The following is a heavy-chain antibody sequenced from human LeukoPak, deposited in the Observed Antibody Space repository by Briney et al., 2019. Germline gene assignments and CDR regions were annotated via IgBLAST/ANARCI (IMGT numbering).Heavy chain of an antibody. CDR1: GFTFTRNC. J-gene: IGHJ5*02. V-gene: IGHV3-30*09. Sequence: GRSLRLSCVASGFTFTRNCMHWVRQAPGKGLEWVAAIPHDGSNALYADSVKGRFAISRDDSKNTQYLQMNSLRIEDSAEYYCATGSDFYYASWGQGILVTVSS. CDR2: IPHDGSNA. D-gene: IGHD3-3*01. CDR3: ATGSDFYYAS.